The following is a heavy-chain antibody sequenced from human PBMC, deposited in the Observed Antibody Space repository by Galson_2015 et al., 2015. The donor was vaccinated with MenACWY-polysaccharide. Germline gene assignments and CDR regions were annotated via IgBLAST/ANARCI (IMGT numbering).Heavy chain of an antibody. CDR3: ARMVRSLAVGVYYYYMDV. CDR1: GYTLASYD. Sequence: AVKVCYKASGYTLASYDIYWVRQASGHGLEWMGWVKPNSGNTGYAQKFQDRVPMTRNTSISTAYMMLSSIRSEDTAVNYCARMVRSLAVGVYYYYMDVWGHGTMVTVSS. D-gene: IGHD3-10*01. CDR2: VKPNSGNT. J-gene: IGHJ6*03. V-gene: IGHV1-8*01.